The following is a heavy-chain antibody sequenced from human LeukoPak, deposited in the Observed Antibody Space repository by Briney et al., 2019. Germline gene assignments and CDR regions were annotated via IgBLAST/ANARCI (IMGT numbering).Heavy chain of an antibody. CDR1: GGSINSHY. J-gene: IGHJ4*02. CDR2: IFNTGNT. V-gene: IGHV4-59*11. D-gene: IGHD3-10*01. CDR3: ASRPDDTAWYGVFDY. Sequence: PSETLSLTCSVSGGSINSHYWSWTRQPPGKRLEWIGYIFNTGNTNYNPSLASRVTMSVDTSRAQFFLRLSPVTAADTAIYYCASRPDDTAWYGVFDYWSQGTLVTVSS.